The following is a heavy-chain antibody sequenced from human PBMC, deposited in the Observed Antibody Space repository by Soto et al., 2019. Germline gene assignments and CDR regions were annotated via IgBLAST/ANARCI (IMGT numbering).Heavy chain of an antibody. D-gene: IGHD6-19*01. CDR2: INHSGST. Sequence: PSETLSLTCAVYGGSFSGYYWSWIRQPPGKGLEWIGEINHSGSTNYNPSLKSRVTISVDTSKNQFSLKLSSVTAADTAVYYCARAGYSSGWRSNWFDPWGQGTLVTVSS. J-gene: IGHJ5*02. V-gene: IGHV4-34*01. CDR1: GGSFSGYY. CDR3: ARAGYSSGWRSNWFDP.